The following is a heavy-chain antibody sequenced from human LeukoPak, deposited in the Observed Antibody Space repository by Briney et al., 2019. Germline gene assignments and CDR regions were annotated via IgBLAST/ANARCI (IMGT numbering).Heavy chain of an antibody. CDR2: ITPIFGTA. V-gene: IGHV1-69*13. D-gene: IGHD6-13*01. CDR1: GGTFSSYA. Sequence: SVKVSCKASGGTFSSYAISWVRQAPGQGLEWMGGITPIFGTANYAQKFQGRVTITADESTSTAYMELSSLRSEDTAVYYCATRPRLMKGNFDYWGQGTLVTVSS. CDR3: ATRPRLMKGNFDY. J-gene: IGHJ4*02.